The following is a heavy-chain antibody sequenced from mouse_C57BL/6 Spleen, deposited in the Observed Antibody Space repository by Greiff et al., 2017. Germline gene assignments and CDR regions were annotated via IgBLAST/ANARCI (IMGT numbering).Heavy chain of an antibody. D-gene: IGHD1-1*01. CDR3: ARAPNYYGSSYLWYFDV. CDR2: IYPGSGST. J-gene: IGHJ1*03. V-gene: IGHV1-55*01. CDR1: GYTFTSYW. Sequence: QVQLQQPGAELVKPGASVKMSCKASGYTFTSYWITWVKQRPGQGLEWIGDIYPGSGSTNYNEKFKSKATLTVDTSSSTAYMQLSSLTSEDSAVDYCARAPNYYGSSYLWYFDVWGTGTTVTVSS.